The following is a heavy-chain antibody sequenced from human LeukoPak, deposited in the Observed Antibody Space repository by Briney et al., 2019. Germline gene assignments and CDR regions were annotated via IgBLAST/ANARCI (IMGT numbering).Heavy chain of an antibody. CDR1: GGSISRGDW. J-gene: IGHJ4*02. V-gene: IGHV4-4*02. CDR2: IYHSGST. Sequence: SETLSLTCAVSGGSISRGDWWTWVRQPPGKGLEWIGEIYHSGSTNYIPSLKSRVTISVDKSKNQFSLKLSSVTAVDTAVYYCAKSQLERRGFDYWGQGTLVTVSS. CDR3: AKSQLERRGFDY. D-gene: IGHD1-1*01.